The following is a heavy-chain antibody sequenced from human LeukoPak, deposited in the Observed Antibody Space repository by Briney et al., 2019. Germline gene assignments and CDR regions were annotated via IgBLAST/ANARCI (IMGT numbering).Heavy chain of an antibody. CDR3: ARDVGVGSGSYLSSINYYYYYMDV. V-gene: IGHV3-7*01. CDR1: GFTFSRYW. D-gene: IGHD3-10*01. J-gene: IGHJ6*03. CDR2: IKQDGSEK. Sequence: GGSLRLSCTASGFTFSRYWMSWVRQAPGKGLEWVANIKQDGSEKNCVDSVKGRFTISRDNAKNSLYLQMISLRVEDTAVYYCARDVGVGSGSYLSSINYYYYYMDVWGKGTTVTISS.